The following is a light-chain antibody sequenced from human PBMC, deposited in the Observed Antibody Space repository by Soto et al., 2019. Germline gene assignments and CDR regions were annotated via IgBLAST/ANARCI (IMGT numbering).Light chain of an antibody. CDR3: QQYGSSPLIT. Sequence: EIVLTQSPVTLSLSPGERVTLSCRASQSVSSSYLAWYQQKPGQAPRLLIYGASSRATGIPDRFSGSGSGTDFTLTITSLEPEDFAVYYCQQYGSSPLITFGQGTRLEIK. CDR1: QSVSSSY. V-gene: IGKV3-20*01. J-gene: IGKJ5*01. CDR2: GAS.